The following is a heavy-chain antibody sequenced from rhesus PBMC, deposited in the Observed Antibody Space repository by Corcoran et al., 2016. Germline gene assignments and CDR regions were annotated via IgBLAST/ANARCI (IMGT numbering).Heavy chain of an antibody. V-gene: IGHV4-122*02. J-gene: IGHJ4*01. Sequence: QLQLQGSGPGLVKPAATLSLTCAVSGYSIRRGSGWSWIREPPGQGLEWIAFFSDSVSTSYNPSRKSPLTISTYTSKNQFSLKLSSLTAADTAVYYCARYRSGSWDYWGQGVLVTVSS. D-gene: IGHD6-25*01. CDR1: GYSIRRGSG. CDR2: FSDSVST. CDR3: ARYRSGSWDY.